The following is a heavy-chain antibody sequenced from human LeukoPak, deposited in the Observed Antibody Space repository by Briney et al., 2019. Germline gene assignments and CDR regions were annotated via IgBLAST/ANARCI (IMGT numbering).Heavy chain of an antibody. J-gene: IGHJ3*02. Sequence: GGPLRLSCAASGFTFDDYAMHWVRQAPGKGLEWVSGISWNSGSIGYADSVKGRFTISRDNAKNSLYLQMNSLRAEDMALYYCAKDSGSYSAGDAFDIWGQGTMVTVSS. D-gene: IGHD1-26*01. CDR2: ISWNSGSI. CDR3: AKDSGSYSAGDAFDI. CDR1: GFTFDDYA. V-gene: IGHV3-9*03.